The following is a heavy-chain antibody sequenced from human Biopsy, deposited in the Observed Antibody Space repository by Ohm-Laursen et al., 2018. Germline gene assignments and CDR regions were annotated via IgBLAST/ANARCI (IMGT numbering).Heavy chain of an antibody. CDR2: IKEDGSEI. D-gene: IGHD5-18*01. CDR3: ARGYSV. Sequence: SLRLSCTASGFTFSTYEMNWVRRAPGKGLEWVATIKEDGSEIKYVASVKGRFTISRDNTESSLYLQMNNLTAEDTAVYYCARGYSVWGQGTLVTVSS. J-gene: IGHJ4*02. V-gene: IGHV3-7*01. CDR1: GFTFSTYE.